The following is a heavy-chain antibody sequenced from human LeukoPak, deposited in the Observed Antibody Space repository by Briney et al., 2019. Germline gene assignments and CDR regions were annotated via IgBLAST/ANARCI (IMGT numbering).Heavy chain of an antibody. V-gene: IGHV4-38-2*02. D-gene: IGHD3-3*01. CDR2: VYHSGST. CDR3: ARHNYYHFWSTLNWFDP. J-gene: IGHJ5*02. Sequence: SETLSLTCTIFGSSISDNYYWGWIRRPPGKGLEWIGSVYHSGSTYYNPSLKSRVTLSVDTSNNHFSLKLRSVTAADTAVYYCARHNYYHFWSTLNWFDPWGQETLVTVSS. CDR1: GSSISDNYY.